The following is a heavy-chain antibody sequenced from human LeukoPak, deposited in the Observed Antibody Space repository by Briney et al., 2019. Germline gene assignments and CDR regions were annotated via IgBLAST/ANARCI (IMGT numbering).Heavy chain of an antibody. J-gene: IGHJ4*02. CDR3: ARDGNFIAVAGIEGYFDY. CDR2: ISAYNGNT. D-gene: IGHD6-19*01. V-gene: IGHV1-18*01. Sequence: AASVKVSCKASGYTFTSYGISWVRQAPGQGLEWMGWISAYNGNTNYAQKLQGRVTMTTDTSTSTAYMELRSLRSDDTAVYYCARDGNFIAVAGIEGYFDYWGQGTLVTVSS. CDR1: GYTFTSYG.